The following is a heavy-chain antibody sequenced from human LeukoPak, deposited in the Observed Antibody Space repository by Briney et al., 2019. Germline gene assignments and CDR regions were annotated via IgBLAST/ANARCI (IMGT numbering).Heavy chain of an antibody. CDR3: MGADYGGH. J-gene: IGHJ4*02. CDR1: GGSVSSGRDY. D-gene: IGHD4-17*01. Sequence: SETLSLTCTVSGGSVSSGRDYWSWIRQPPGKGLEWIGFIYYSGSTNYNPSLKSRVTISVDTSKSQFSLNLNSVTAADTAVYYCMGADYGGHWGQGTLVTVSS. V-gene: IGHV4-61*01. CDR2: IYYSGST.